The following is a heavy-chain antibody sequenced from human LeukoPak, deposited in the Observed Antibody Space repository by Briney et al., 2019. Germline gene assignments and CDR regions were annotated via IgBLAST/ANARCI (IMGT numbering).Heavy chain of an antibody. D-gene: IGHD2-21*02. CDR3: ARQGVVTWFGP. CDR2: INHSGST. J-gene: IGHJ5*02. Sequence: SETLSLTCAVYGGSFSGYYWSWIRQPPGKGLEWIGEINHSGSTNYNPSLKSRVTISVDTSKNQFSLKLSSVTAADTAVYYCARQGVVTWFGPWGQGTLVTVSS. CDR1: GGSFSGYY. V-gene: IGHV4-34*01.